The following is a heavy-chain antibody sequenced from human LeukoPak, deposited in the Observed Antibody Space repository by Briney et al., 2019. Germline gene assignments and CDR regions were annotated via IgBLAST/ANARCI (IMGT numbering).Heavy chain of an antibody. Sequence: NPSETLSLTCTVSGGSVSSSAYYWGWIRQPPEKGLEWIGNIYYSGSTYYNPSLKSRVTISLDTSKNQFSLQLNSMTAADTAVYYCSRVKVVVIPYGSTNVEYFQHWGQGTLVTVSS. CDR3: SRVKVVVIPYGSTNVEYFQH. J-gene: IGHJ1*01. D-gene: IGHD3-22*01. CDR2: IYYSGST. CDR1: GGSVSSSAYY. V-gene: IGHV4-39*07.